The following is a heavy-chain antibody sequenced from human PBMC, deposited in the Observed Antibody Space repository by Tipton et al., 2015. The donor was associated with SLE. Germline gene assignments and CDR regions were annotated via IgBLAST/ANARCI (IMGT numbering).Heavy chain of an antibody. CDR2: VKPDGSVK. J-gene: IGHJ4*02. V-gene: IGHV3-7*01. CDR1: RFSLGIYW. CDR3: AREAYGSLYFDF. Sequence: SLRLSCAASRFSLGIYWMSWVRQVPGKGLEWVVNVKPDGSVKYYVDSVKGRFTISRDNGKNFLYLEMNSLRAEDTAVFSCAREAYGSLYFDFWGQGPLVTVS. D-gene: IGHD3-10*01.